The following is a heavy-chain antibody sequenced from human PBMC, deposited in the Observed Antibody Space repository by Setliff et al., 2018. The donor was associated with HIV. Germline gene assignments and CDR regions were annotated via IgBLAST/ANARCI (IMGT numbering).Heavy chain of an antibody. D-gene: IGHD1-26*01. CDR3: VRQSGSFWYVDP. CDR2: VFYSGIN. Sequence: ETLSLTCNVSGGSINSRTHYWGWMRQPPGKGLEWIGSVFYSGINYYNPSLEGRITLSIDLSKNQFSLKLTSVTAADSALYFCVRQSGSFWYVDPWGQGTQVTVSS. V-gene: IGHV4-39*01. CDR1: GGSINSRTHY. J-gene: IGHJ5*02.